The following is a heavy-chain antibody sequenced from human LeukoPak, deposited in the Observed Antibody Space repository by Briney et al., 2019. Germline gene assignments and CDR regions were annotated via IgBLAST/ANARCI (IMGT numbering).Heavy chain of an antibody. J-gene: IGHJ6*02. Sequence: GGSLRLSCAASGFTFSSYAMHWVRQAPGKGLEWVAVISYDGNNKYYADSVKGRFTISRDNSKNTLYLQMNSLRAEDTAVYYCARGPLGGYYYYGMDVWGQGTTVTVSS. CDR3: ARGPLGGYYYYGMDV. CDR2: ISYDGNNK. D-gene: IGHD3-16*01. V-gene: IGHV3-30-3*01. CDR1: GFTFSSYA.